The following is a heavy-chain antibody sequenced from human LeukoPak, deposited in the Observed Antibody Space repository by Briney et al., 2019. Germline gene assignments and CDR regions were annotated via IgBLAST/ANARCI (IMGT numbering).Heavy chain of an antibody. CDR1: VYSLTELC. J-gene: IGHJ4*02. Sequence: ASVKVSCKVSVYSLTELCVHWVRQAPGKGLDGMGGYDPDAGETIYAQKFQGRVTKTEETSTDTAYMEVTSLRSDDTAVYYCAAGRFGILCHFNYWGQGTLVTAPS. V-gene: IGHV1-24*01. CDR2: YDPDAGET. D-gene: IGHD3-10*01. CDR3: AAGRFGILCHFNY.